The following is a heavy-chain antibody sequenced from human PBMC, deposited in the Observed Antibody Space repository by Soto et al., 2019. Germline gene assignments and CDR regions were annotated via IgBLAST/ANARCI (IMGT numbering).Heavy chain of an antibody. D-gene: IGHD6-13*01. CDR3: AKGEAAAEAFDP. CDR2: ISGSGGST. V-gene: IGHV3-23*01. CDR1: GFTFSSYA. J-gene: IGHJ5*02. Sequence: EVQLLESGGGLVQPGGSLRHSCEASGFTFSSYAMSWVRQAPGKGLEWVSAISGSGGSTYYADSVKGRFTISRDNSKNTLYLQMNSLRAEDTAVYYCAKGEAAAEAFDPWGQGTLVTVSS.